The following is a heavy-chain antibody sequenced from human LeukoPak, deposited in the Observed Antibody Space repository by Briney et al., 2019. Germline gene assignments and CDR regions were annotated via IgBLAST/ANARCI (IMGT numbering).Heavy chain of an antibody. Sequence: PGGSLRLSCVASGFTFTNAWMSWVRQAPGKGLEWVGRIKSKTDGGTTDYGAPVKGRFTISREDSKNTLYLQMNSLKIEDTAVYYCTPVLYFGTSNWVDPWGQGTLVTVAS. J-gene: IGHJ5*02. D-gene: IGHD3-10*01. V-gene: IGHV3-15*01. CDR3: TPVLYFGTSNWVDP. CDR1: GFTFTNAW. CDR2: IKSKTDGGTT.